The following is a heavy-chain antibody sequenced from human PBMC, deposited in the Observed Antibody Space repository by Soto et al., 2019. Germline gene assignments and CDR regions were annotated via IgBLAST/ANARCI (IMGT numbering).Heavy chain of an antibody. J-gene: IGHJ6*03. CDR2: IKSKTDGGTT. Sequence: GGSLRLSCAASGFTFSNAWMSWVRQAPGKGLEWVGRIKSKTDGGTTDYAAPVKGRFTISRDDSKNTLYLQMNSLKTEDTAVYYCTTAITGRRLGFYYYYYMDVWGKGTTVTVSS. D-gene: IGHD3-16*01. CDR1: GFTFSNAW. CDR3: TTAITGRRLGFYYYYYMDV. V-gene: IGHV3-15*01.